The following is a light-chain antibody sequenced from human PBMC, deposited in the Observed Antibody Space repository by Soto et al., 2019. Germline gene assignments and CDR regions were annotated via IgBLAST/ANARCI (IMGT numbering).Light chain of an antibody. V-gene: IGLV2-14*03. CDR2: NVD. CDR1: SSDVGGHNY. Sequence: QSALTQVASVSASPGQSITISCTGTSSDVGGHNYVSWYQQHPGKAPKLMIYNVDYRPSGVSNRFSGSKSGNTASLTISGLQADDEAYYYCSSYADSSTVVFGGATKLTVL. J-gene: IGLJ2*01. CDR3: SSYADSSTVV.